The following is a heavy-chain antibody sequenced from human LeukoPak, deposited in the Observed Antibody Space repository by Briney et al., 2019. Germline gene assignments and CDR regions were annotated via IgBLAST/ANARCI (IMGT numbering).Heavy chain of an antibody. CDR1: GFTFSSYG. J-gene: IGHJ4*02. Sequence: GGSLRLSCAASGFTFSSYGMHWVRQAPGRGLEWVAVISYDGSNKYYADSVKGRFTISRDNAKNSLYLQMNSLRAEDTAVYYCALGSSGPFDYWGQGTLVTVSS. D-gene: IGHD6-19*01. V-gene: IGHV3-30*03. CDR3: ALGSSGPFDY. CDR2: ISYDGSNK.